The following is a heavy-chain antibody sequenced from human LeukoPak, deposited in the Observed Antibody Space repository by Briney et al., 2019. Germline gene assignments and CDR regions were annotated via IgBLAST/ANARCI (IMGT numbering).Heavy chain of an antibody. V-gene: IGHV4-39*07. D-gene: IGHD6-19*01. CDR3: ARAVAGDDAFDI. CDR1: GFTFSSYG. CDR2: IYYSGST. J-gene: IGHJ3*02. Sequence: GSLRLSCAASGFTFSSYGMHWVRQAPGKGLEWIGSIYYSGSTYDNPALKSRVTISVDTSKNQFSLKLSSVTAADTAVYYCARAVAGDDAFDIWGQGTMVTVSS.